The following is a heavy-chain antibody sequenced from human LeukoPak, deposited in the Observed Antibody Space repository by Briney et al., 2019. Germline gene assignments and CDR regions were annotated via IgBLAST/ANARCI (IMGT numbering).Heavy chain of an antibody. D-gene: IGHD3-3*01. CDR2: FDPEDGET. CDR3: ARSKPDFWSGYLGYYFDY. Sequence: ASVKVSCKVSGYTLTELSMHWVRQAPGKGLEWMGGFDPEDGETIYAQKFQGRVTMTRDTSTSTVYMELSSLRSEDTAVYYCARSKPDFWSGYLGYYFDYWGQGTLVTVSS. J-gene: IGHJ4*02. V-gene: IGHV1-24*01. CDR1: GYTLTELS.